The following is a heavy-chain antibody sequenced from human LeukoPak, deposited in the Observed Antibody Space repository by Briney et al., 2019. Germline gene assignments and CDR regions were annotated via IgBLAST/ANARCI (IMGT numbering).Heavy chain of an antibody. V-gene: IGHV1-69*11. CDR2: IIPILGTA. CDR3: ARSYGSGSYYKDAFDI. CDR1: GGTFSSYA. J-gene: IGHJ3*02. Sequence: SVKVSCKASGGTFSSYAISWVRQAPGQGLEWMGRIIPILGTANYAQKFQGRVTITADESTSTAYMELSSLRSEDTAVYYCARSYGSGSYYKDAFDIWGQGTMVTVSS. D-gene: IGHD3-10*01.